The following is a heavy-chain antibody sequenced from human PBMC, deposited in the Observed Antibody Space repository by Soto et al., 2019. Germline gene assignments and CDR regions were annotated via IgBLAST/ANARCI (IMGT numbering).Heavy chain of an antibody. CDR2: IKNKANSYTT. V-gene: IGHV3-72*01. Sequence: EVQLVESGGGLVQPGGSLRLSCAASGFTFSDHYMDWVRQAPGEGLEWVGRIKNKANSYTTEYASSVEDRFTISRDESRIFLLLKMNGLKTGDTAVNFCTRVQLFGSACCVRVLDVGYKVTTVTVSS. J-gene: IGHJ6*04. CDR3: TRVQLFGSACCVRVLDV. D-gene: IGHD2-2*01. CDR1: GFTFSDHY.